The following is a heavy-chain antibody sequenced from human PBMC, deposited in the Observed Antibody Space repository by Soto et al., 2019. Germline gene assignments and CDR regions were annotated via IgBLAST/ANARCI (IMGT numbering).Heavy chain of an antibody. V-gene: IGHV3-23*01. D-gene: IGHD2-15*01. J-gene: IGHJ6*02. Sequence: QLLESGGGLVQPGGSLRLSCAASGFTFSSYAMSWVREAPGKGLEWVSGISGGGGSTYYAGSVKGRFTISRDNSKNTLYLQMSSLRAEDTAVYYCAKSRLSCIGGNCYSPYYYGMDVWGQGTTVTVSS. CDR3: AKSRLSCIGGNCYSPYYYGMDV. CDR2: ISGGGGST. CDR1: GFTFSSYA.